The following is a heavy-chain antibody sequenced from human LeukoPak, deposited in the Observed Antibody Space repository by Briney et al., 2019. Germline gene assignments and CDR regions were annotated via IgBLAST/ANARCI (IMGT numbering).Heavy chain of an antibody. V-gene: IGHV3-23*01. D-gene: IGHD1-26*01. CDR2: ISGSGGST. CDR1: GFTFSSYS. CDR3: AREKRSPGIAGADAFDA. J-gene: IGHJ3*01. Sequence: GGSLRLSCAASGFTFSSYSMNWVRQAPGKGLEWVSGISGSGGSTYYADSLKGRFTISRDNSKNTLFLQMNSLRPEDTALYFCAREKRSPGIAGADAFDAWGQGTMVTVSS.